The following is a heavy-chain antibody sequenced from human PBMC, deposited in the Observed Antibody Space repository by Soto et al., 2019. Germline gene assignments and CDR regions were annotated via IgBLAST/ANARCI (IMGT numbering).Heavy chain of an antibody. CDR2: VSFDGSNK. D-gene: IGHD1-20*01. CDR1: GFTFSTHA. CDR3: ARDQTGITTTGGGRIDH. Sequence: QVQLVESGGGVVQPGRSLRLSCAASGFTFSTHAMHWVRQAPGKGLECVAIVSFDGSNKYYADSVKGRFTISRDNSENTLYLQMSGLTPEDTAVYYCARDQTGITTTGGGRIDHWGQGTLVTVSS. V-gene: IGHV3-30-3*01. J-gene: IGHJ4*02.